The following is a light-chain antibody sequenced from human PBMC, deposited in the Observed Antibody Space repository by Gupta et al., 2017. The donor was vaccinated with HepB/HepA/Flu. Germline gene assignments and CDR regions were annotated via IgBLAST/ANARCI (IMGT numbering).Light chain of an antibody. CDR1: SGSVSTSYH. V-gene: IGLV8-61*01. J-gene: IGLJ3*02. CDR3: VLYMGSGIWV. Sequence: QTVVTQAPSVSVSTGGTVTLTCGLSSGSVSTSYHPSWYQQTPGQAPRTLIYSTNTRSAGVPDRFSGSMLGNKAALTSTGAQAEDESEYYCVLYMGSGIWVFGGGTKLTVL. CDR2: STN.